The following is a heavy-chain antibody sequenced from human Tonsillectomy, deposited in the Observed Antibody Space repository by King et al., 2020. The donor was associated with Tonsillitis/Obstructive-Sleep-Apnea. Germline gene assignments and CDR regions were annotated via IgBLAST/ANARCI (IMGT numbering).Heavy chain of an antibody. D-gene: IGHD1-1*01. J-gene: IGHJ4*02. V-gene: IGHV6-1*01. CDR3: ARGWNNFDY. CDR1: GDSISGNSVT. CDR2: TYYRSKWYN. Sequence: VQLQQSGPGLVKPSQTLSLTCAISGDSISGNSVTWNWIRQSPSGGLEWLTRTYYRSKWYNDYAVSVKSRITISPDTSKNQFSLQLNYVTPEDTAMYYCARGWNNFDYWGQGTLVTVSS.